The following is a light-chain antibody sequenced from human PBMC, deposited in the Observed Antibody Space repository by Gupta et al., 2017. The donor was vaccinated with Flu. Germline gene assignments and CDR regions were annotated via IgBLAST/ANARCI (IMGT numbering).Light chain of an antibody. CDR1: NIGGKT. Sequence: GNNIGGKTVHWYRQRPGQAPVLVVYDDSGRPSGIPERFSGSNSGNTDTLTISRVEAGDEADYYCQVWDSSSDLVVFGGGTKLTVL. CDR3: QVWDSSSDLVV. V-gene: IGLV3-21*02. J-gene: IGLJ2*01. CDR2: DDS.